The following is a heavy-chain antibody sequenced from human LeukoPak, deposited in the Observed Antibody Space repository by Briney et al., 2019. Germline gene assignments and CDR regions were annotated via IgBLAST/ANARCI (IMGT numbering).Heavy chain of an antibody. CDR2: ISYDGSNK. D-gene: IGHD6-19*01. CDR3: ARDSLLGGSSGWFYWFDP. CDR1: GFTFSSYA. J-gene: IGHJ5*02. V-gene: IGHV3-30*04. Sequence: GGSLRLSCAASGFTFSSYAMHWVRQAPGKGLEWVAVISYDGSNKYYADSVKGRFTISRDNPKNTLYLQMNSLRAEDTAVYYCARDSLLGGSSGWFYWFDPWGQGTLVTVSS.